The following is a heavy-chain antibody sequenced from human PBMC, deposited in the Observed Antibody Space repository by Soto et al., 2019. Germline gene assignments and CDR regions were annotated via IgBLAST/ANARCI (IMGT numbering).Heavy chain of an antibody. CDR1: VFSFNTYV. J-gene: IGHJ4*02. Sequence: SLRISCTDSVFSFNTYVMDWVRQAPGKGLEWVARILYDGSKEYYADPVKGRFTISRDNSKNTLYLQMDRLRVEDTAVYFCAKGLALMADHWGQGTPVTVSS. CDR2: ILYDGSKE. D-gene: IGHD2-21*01. V-gene: IGHV3-30*18. CDR3: AKGLALMADH.